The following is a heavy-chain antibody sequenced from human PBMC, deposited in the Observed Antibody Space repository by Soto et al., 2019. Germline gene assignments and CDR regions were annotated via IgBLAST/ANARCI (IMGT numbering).Heavy chain of an antibody. CDR3: AKDMGSSGWYDYYYYYGMDV. CDR2: ISYDGSNK. CDR1: GFTFSSYG. J-gene: IGHJ6*02. V-gene: IGHV3-30*18. D-gene: IGHD6-19*01. Sequence: GGSLRLSCAASGFTFSSYGMHWVRQAPGKGLEWVAVISYDGSNKYYADSVKGRFTISRDNSKNTLYLQMNSLRAEDTAVYYCAKDMGSSGWYDYYYYYGMDVWGQGTTVTVSS.